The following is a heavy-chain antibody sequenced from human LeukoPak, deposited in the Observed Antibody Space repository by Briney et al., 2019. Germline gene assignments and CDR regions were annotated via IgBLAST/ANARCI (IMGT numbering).Heavy chain of an antibody. V-gene: IGHV3-23*01. D-gene: IGHD2-15*01. CDR2: IKSDGKT. J-gene: IGHJ4*02. CDR3: AKNRGYCSGGSCYGDY. Sequence: GGSLRLSCAASGFTFNTYAMSWVRQAPGMGLEWVSAIKSDGKTHYADSVKGRFTISRDNSKNTLSLQMNSLRAEDTALYYCAKNRGYCSGGSCYGDYWGQGTLVTVSS. CDR1: GFTFNTYA.